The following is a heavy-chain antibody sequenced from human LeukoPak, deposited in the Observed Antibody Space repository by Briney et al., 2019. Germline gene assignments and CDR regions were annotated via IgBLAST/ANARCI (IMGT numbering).Heavy chain of an antibody. Sequence: GESLRISCKGSGYSFTSYRISWVRQMPGKGLEWMGRIDPSDSYTNYSPSFQGHVTISADRSISTAYLQWSSLKASATAMYYCARLRSYYDNFDYWGQGTLVTVSS. J-gene: IGHJ4*02. CDR2: IDPSDSYT. D-gene: IGHD3-10*01. CDR1: GYSFTSYR. V-gene: IGHV5-10-1*01. CDR3: ARLRSYYDNFDY.